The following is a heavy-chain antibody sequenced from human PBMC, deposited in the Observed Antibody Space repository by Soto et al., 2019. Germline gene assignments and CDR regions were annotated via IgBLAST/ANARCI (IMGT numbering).Heavy chain of an antibody. CDR2: ISGSGDIT. Sequence: GGSLRLSCAASGFTFRNYAMNWVRQAPGKGLEWVSTISGSGDITYYADSVKGRFTISRDNSKNTLYLQMNSLRAEDTAVYHCAKGTMRITSIWQRWGQGTLVTVSS. CDR3: AKGTMRITSIWQR. V-gene: IGHV3-23*01. D-gene: IGHD3-10*01. J-gene: IGHJ4*02. CDR1: GFTFRNYA.